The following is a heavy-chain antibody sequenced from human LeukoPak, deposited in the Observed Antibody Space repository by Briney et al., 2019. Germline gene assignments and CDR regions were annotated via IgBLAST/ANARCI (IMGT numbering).Heavy chain of an antibody. CDR2: INTNTGNP. D-gene: IGHD1-26*01. CDR1: GYTFTGYG. Sequence: ASVKVSCKASGYTFTGYGIHWVRQAPGQGLEWLGWINTNTGNPTYAQGFTGRFVFSLETSVSTSYLQISSLKAEDTAVYYCARGRGSSARLGYYFYYTDVWGKGTTVTVSS. J-gene: IGHJ6*03. V-gene: IGHV7-4-1*02. CDR3: ARGRGSSARLGYYFYYTDV.